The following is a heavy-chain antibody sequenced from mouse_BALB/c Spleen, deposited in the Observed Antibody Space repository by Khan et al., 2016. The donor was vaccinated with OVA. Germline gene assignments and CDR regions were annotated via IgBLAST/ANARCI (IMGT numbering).Heavy chain of an antibody. CDR2: INPSSGYT. J-gene: IGHJ3*01. V-gene: IGHV1-4*01. D-gene: IGHD2-14*01. Sequence: VQLQQSGAELARPGASVKMSCKASGYTFTSYTMNWIKQRPGQGLEWIGYINPSSGYTNYNQKFKDKATLTADKSSNTAYMQHSSLTADDSADYYVSREGAYYRNDGGFAYWGQGTLVTVST. CDR3: SREGAYYRNDGGFAY. CDR1: GYTFTSYT.